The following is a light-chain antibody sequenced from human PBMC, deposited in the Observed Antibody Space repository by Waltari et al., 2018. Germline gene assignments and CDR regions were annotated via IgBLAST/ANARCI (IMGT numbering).Light chain of an antibody. J-gene: IGLJ1*01. CDR3: CSYAGISTYV. Sequence: QSALTQPASVSGSPGQSITISCTGTSSDVGSYTLVPWYQQHPGKPPKLMICEGSKRPSGVSDRFSASKSGNTASLTISGLQAEDEADYYCCSYAGISTYVFGTGTYVTVL. CDR1: SSDVGSYTL. V-gene: IGLV2-23*01. CDR2: EGS.